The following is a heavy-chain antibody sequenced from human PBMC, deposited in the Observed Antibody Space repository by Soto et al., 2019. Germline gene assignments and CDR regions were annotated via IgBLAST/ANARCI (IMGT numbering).Heavy chain of an antibody. D-gene: IGHD5-12*01. Sequence: GGSLRLSCAASGFTFSSYAMSWVRQAPGKGLEWVSAISGSGGSTYYADSVKGRFTISRDNSKNTLYLQMNSLRAEDTAVYYCAKANSSPWLPNDYYYYYGMDVWGQGTTVTVSS. CDR3: AKANSSPWLPNDYYYYYGMDV. V-gene: IGHV3-23*01. CDR2: ISGSGGST. J-gene: IGHJ6*02. CDR1: GFTFSSYA.